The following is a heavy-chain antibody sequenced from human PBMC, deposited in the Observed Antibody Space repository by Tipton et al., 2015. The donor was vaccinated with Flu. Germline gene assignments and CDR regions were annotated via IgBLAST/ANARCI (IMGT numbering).Heavy chain of an antibody. Sequence: QLVQSGAEVKQPGASVIVSCKASRDTFTDYYIHWVRQAPGQGLEWMGWINPNSGGTNHAQKFQGRVTMTRDTSISTAYMELSRLRSDDTAVYYCARPMVTCYYDGMDVWGQGTTVTVSS. CDR2: INPNSGGT. CDR1: RDTFTDYY. V-gene: IGHV1-2*02. D-gene: IGHD5-18*01. CDR3: ARPMVTCYYDGMDV. J-gene: IGHJ6*02.